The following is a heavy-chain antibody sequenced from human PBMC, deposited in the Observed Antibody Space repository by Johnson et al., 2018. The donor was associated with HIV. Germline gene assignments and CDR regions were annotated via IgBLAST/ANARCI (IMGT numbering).Heavy chain of an antibody. J-gene: IGHJ3*02. D-gene: IGHD5-24*01. Sequence: QVQLVESGGGLIQPGRSLRLSCAASGFTFSSYAMHWVRQAPGKGLEWVAVISYDGSNKYYADSVKGRFTISRDNSKNTLYLQMNSLRAEDTAVYYCAKNREMATIRGAFDIWGQGTTVTVSS. CDR2: ISYDGSNK. CDR1: GFTFSSYA. V-gene: IGHV3-30*04. CDR3: AKNREMATIRGAFDI.